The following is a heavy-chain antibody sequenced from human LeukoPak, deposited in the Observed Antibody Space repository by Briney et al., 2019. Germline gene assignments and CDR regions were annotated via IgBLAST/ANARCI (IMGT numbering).Heavy chain of an antibody. D-gene: IGHD6-19*01. J-gene: IGHJ4*02. CDR3: ARHLGSGWPDY. Sequence: SETLSLTCTVVSGGSISSSSYHWGWIRQPPGKGLEWIGSFYYSGSTYYNPSLKSRVTISADTSKNQFSLKLSSVTAADTAVYYCARHLGSGWPDYWGQGTLVTVSS. V-gene: IGHV4-39*01. CDR1: GGSISSSSYH. CDR2: FYYSGST.